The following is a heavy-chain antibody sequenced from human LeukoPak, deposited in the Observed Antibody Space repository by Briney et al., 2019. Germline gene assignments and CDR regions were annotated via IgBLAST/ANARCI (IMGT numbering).Heavy chain of an antibody. Sequence: GGSLRLSCAASGFTFTTYAMNWVRQAPGKGLEWVSSISSSSYIYYADSVKGRFTISRDNAKNSLYLQMNSLRAEDTAVYYCARDLGLVDYWGQGTLVTVSS. V-gene: IGHV3-21*01. CDR1: GFTFTTYA. J-gene: IGHJ4*02. CDR3: ARDLGLVDY. D-gene: IGHD2-2*01. CDR2: ISSSSYI.